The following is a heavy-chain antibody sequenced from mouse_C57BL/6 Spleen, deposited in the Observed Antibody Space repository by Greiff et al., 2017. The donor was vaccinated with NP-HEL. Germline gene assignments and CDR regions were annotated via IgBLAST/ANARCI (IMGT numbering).Heavy chain of an antibody. CDR1: GFTFSDYY. J-gene: IGHJ2*01. V-gene: IGHV5-16*01. Sequence: EVQRVESEGGLVQPGSSMKLSCTASGFTFSDYYMAWVRQVPEKGLEWVANINYDGSSTYYLDSLKSRFIISRDNAKNLLYLQMSSLKSEDTATYYCAREGSYYGSSYGYFDYWGQGTTLTVSS. CDR2: INYDGSST. D-gene: IGHD1-1*01. CDR3: AREGSYYGSSYGYFDY.